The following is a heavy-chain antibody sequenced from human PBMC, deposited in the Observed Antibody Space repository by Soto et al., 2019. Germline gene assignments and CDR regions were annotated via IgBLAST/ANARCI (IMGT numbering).Heavy chain of an antibody. CDR2: MYYGRST. D-gene: IGHD4-17*01. V-gene: IGHV4-61*08. Sequence: PSETLSLTCAVSGGSISSGGYSWNWIRQSPGKGLEWVGYMYYGRSTNYNPSPKSRVTISGDTSKNQFSLKLSSVTAADTAVYYCARGTGYGDSYFDYCGQGILVTSPQ. CDR3: ARGTGYGDSYFDY. J-gene: IGHJ4*02. CDR1: GGSISSGGYS.